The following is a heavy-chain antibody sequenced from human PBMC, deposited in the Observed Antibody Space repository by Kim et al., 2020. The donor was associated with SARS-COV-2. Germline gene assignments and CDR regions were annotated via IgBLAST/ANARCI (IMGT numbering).Heavy chain of an antibody. CDR1: GFTFNDYW. Sequence: GGSLRLSCAASGFTFNDYWMSWVRQLPGKGLEWVANINDGGGGEYYMDSVKGRFTISRDNAKNSLFLQMNILRAEDTAVYYCVRGIDNWGQGTRVTV. J-gene: IGHJ4*02. V-gene: IGHV3-7*01. CDR3: VRGIDN. CDR2: INDGGGGE.